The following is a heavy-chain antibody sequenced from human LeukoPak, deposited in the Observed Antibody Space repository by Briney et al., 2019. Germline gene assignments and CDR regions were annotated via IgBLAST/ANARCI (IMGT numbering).Heavy chain of an antibody. CDR2: INPSGGST. CDR3: AREIGPRQLHLWGSAFDY. J-gene: IGHJ4*02. V-gene: IGHV1-46*01. Sequence: ASVKVSCKASGYTFTSYYMHWVRQAPGQGLEWMGIINPSGGSTSYAQKFQGRVTMTRDTSTTTVYMELSSLRSEDTAMYYCAREIGPRQLHLWGSAFDYWGQGTLVTVSS. D-gene: IGHD5-18*01. CDR1: GYTFTSYY.